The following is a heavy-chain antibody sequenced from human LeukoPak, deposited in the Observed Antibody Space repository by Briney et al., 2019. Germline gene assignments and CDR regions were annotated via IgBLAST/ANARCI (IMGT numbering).Heavy chain of an antibody. D-gene: IGHD6-13*01. J-gene: IGHJ3*01. Sequence: PSETLSLTCTVSGGSIRSSYYYWGWIRQPPGKGLEWIGSIYDSGSTYYNPSLKSRVTISVDTSKNQFSLKLSSVTAADTALYYCARDTAGSTSWSLGDGFDVWGQGTMVTVSP. CDR3: ARDTAGSTSWSLGDGFDV. V-gene: IGHV4-39*07. CDR1: GGSIRSSYYY. CDR2: IYDSGST.